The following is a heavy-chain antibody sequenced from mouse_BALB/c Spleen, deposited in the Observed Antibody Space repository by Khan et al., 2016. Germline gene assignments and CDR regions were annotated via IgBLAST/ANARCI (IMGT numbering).Heavy chain of an antibody. CDR3: ARAYYYGSSYRYFDV. CDR2: INPSTGYT. D-gene: IGHD1-1*01. Sequence: QVQLQQSGAELAKPGASVKMSCKASGYTFTSYWMHWVKQRPGQGLEWIGYINPSTGYTEYNQKFKDKATLTADKSSSTAYMQLSSLTSEDSAVYYCARAYYYGSSYRYFDVWGAGTTVTVSS. CDR1: GYTFTSYW. V-gene: IGHV1-7*01. J-gene: IGHJ1*01.